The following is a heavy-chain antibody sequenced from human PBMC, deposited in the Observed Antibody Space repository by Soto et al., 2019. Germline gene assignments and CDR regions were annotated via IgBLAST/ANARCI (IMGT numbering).Heavy chain of an antibody. Sequence: GGSLRLSCAASGFTFSSYSMNWVRQAPGKGLERVSSISRSSSYIYYADSVKGRFTISRDNAKNSLYLQMNSLRAEDTAVYYCARDPIIAMVRGVINRFDPWGQGTLVTVSS. V-gene: IGHV3-21*01. CDR3: ARDPIIAMVRGVINRFDP. J-gene: IGHJ5*02. CDR2: ISRSSSYI. CDR1: GFTFSSYS. D-gene: IGHD3-10*01.